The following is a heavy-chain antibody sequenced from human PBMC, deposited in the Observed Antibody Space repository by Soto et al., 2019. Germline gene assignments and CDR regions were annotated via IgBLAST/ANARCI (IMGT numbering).Heavy chain of an antibody. J-gene: IGHJ4*02. CDR3: AKDRNYYDSSGYDY. CDR2: ISASGDFT. V-gene: IGHV3-23*01. Sequence: GGSLRLSCAASGFIFGSYAMGWVRQAPGKGLEWVSDISASGDFTFYADSVKGRFTISRDNSKNTLYLQMNSLRAEDTAVYYCAKDRNYYDSSGYDYWGQGTLVTVSS. CDR1: GFIFGSYA. D-gene: IGHD3-22*01.